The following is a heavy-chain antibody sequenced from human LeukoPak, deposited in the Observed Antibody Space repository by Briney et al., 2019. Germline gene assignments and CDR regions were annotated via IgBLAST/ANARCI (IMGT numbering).Heavy chain of an antibody. V-gene: IGHV1-69*04. CDR3: ARILAYCGAGSCYFEGASDY. CDR1: GGTFSSYA. Sequence: SVKVSCKASGGTFSSYAISWVRQAPGQGLEWMGGIIPILGIANYAQKFQGRVTITADKSTSTAYMELSSLRSEDTAVYYCARILAYCGAGSCYFEGASDYWGQGTLVTVSS. CDR2: IIPILGIA. D-gene: IGHD2-15*01. J-gene: IGHJ4*02.